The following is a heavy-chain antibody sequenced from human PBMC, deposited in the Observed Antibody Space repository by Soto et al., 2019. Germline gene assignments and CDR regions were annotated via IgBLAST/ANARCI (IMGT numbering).Heavy chain of an antibody. J-gene: IGHJ4*02. CDR2: IIPMFGTA. V-gene: IGHV1-69*12. CDR3: ARSRANYYDSRGYYYSTFDY. D-gene: IGHD3-22*01. Sequence: QVQLVQSGAEVKKPGSSVKVSCKTSGGTFSSYAISWVRQAPGQGLEWMGGIIPMFGTANYAQKFQGRVTITADESTSTAYMGLSSLRSADTAVYYCARSRANYYDSRGYYYSTFDYWGQGTLVTVSS. CDR1: GGTFSSYA.